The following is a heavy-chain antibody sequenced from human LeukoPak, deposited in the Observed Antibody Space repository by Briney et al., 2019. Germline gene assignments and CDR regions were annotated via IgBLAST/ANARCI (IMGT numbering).Heavy chain of an antibody. V-gene: IGHV3-66*01. CDR2: IYSGVST. CDR1: GFSVSRNY. Sequence: PGGSLRLSCAASGFSVSRNYMTWVRQAPGEGLEWASLIYSGVSTSYADSVKGTFTISRDNSKNTLYLQMNSLRAEDTAVYYCARKTDHQTGGDYWGQGTLVTDSS. D-gene: IGHD1-1*01. J-gene: IGHJ4*02. CDR3: ARKTDHQTGGDY.